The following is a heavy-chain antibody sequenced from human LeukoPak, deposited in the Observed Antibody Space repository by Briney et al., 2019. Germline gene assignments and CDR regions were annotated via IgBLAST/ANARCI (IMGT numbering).Heavy chain of an antibody. V-gene: IGHV3-11*06. J-gene: IGHJ4*02. CDR3: ARDAVSDYYDSSGIPPHYFDY. CDR1: GFTFSDYY. CDR2: ISSSSSYT. D-gene: IGHD3-22*01. Sequence: GGSLRLSCAASGFTFSDYYMSWIRQAPGKGLEWVSYISSSSSYTNYADSVKGRFTISRDNAKNSLYLQMNSLRAEDTAVYYCARDAVSDYYDSSGIPPHYFDYWGQGTLGTVSS.